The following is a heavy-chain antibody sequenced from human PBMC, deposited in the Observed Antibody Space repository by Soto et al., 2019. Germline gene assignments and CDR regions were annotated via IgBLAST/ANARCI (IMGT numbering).Heavy chain of an antibody. Sequence: AAVKVSCKASGYTFTSYVISWVRQAPGQGLEWMGWISAYNGNTKYAQKLQGRVTMTTDTSTSTAYMELRSLRSDDTAVYYRARDVGTVRIYLRSSYYDSSGYSNPLDYWGQRTLVTVS. CDR2: ISAYNGNT. J-gene: IGHJ4*02. CDR3: ARDVGTVRIYLRSSYYDSSGYSNPLDY. CDR1: GYTFTSYV. V-gene: IGHV1-18*04. D-gene: IGHD3-22*01.